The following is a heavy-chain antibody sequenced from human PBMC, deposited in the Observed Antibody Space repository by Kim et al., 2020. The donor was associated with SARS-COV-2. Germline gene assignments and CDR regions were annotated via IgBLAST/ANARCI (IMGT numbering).Heavy chain of an antibody. Sequence: SETLSLTCTVSGGSISSYYWSWIRQPPGKGLEWIGYIYYSGSTNYNPSLKSRVTISVDTSKNQFSLKLSSVTAADTAVYYCARDKITHTSRAAFDIWGQGTMVTVSS. CDR2: IYYSGST. V-gene: IGHV4-59*01. D-gene: IGHD1-20*01. J-gene: IGHJ3*02. CDR1: GGSISSYY. CDR3: ARDKITHTSRAAFDI.